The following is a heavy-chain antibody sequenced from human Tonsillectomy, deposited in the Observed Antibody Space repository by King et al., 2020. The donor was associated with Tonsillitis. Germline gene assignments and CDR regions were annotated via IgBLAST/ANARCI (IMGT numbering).Heavy chain of an antibody. V-gene: IGHV4-59*01. Sequence: QLQESGPGLVKPSETLSLTCTVSGGSIRRYYWSWIRQPPRKGLEWIGYIYYSGSTNYNPSLTSRVTISVDTSTNQFSLKLSSVTAADTAVYYCARGLSMITFGGVVSIDAFDMWGQGTMVTVSS. J-gene: IGHJ3*02. CDR3: ARGLSMITFGGVVSIDAFDM. CDR1: GGSIRRYY. D-gene: IGHD3-16*01. CDR2: IYYSGST.